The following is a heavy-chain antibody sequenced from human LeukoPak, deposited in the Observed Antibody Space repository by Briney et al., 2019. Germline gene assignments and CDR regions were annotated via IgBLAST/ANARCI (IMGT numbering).Heavy chain of an antibody. D-gene: IGHD1-7*01. V-gene: IGHV4-39*01. J-gene: IGHJ4*02. CDR3: ASWGTTQNSFDY. Sequence: SETLSLTCAVSGGSISTSVYYWGWVRQPPGKGLEGIGSIYFSGRTYSNPSLKSRVTISVDTSKNQFSLKLTSVTAADTAVYYCASWGTTQNSFDYWGQGTLVTVSS. CDR2: IYFSGRT. CDR1: GGSISTSVYY.